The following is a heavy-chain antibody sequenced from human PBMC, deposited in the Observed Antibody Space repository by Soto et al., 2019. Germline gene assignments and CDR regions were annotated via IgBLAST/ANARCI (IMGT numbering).Heavy chain of an antibody. CDR2: VYKSGSI. CDR3: ARVVVPGTCCAFDI. Sequence: QVRLQESGPGLVKPSETLSLTCTVSGASISSYHWSWIRQPPGKGLEWIGYVYKSGSINYNPSLNSRVTILADTYESQVSLNLNSVTAADTAVYYCARVVVPGTCCAFDIWGEGTMVTVSS. D-gene: IGHD1-1*01. V-gene: IGHV4-59*01. CDR1: GASISSYH. J-gene: IGHJ3*02.